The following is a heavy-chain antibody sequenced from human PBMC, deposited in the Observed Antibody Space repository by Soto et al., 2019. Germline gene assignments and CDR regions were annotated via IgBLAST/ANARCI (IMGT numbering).Heavy chain of an antibody. Sequence: EVQLVESGGGLVKPGGSLRLSCAASGFPFSSYSMNWVRQAPGKGLEWVSSISSSSYIYYADSLQGRFTISRDNAKNSLYLQMNSLRAEETAVYYCARGPPMATITFFAYWGQGTMVTVSS. V-gene: IGHV3-21*01. J-gene: IGHJ4*02. CDR2: ISSSSYI. D-gene: IGHD5-12*01. CDR1: GFPFSSYS. CDR3: ARGPPMATITFFAY.